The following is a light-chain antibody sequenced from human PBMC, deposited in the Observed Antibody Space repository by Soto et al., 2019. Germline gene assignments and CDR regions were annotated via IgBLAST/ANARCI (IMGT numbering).Light chain of an antibody. CDR1: QGIRND. CDR3: LQHYFYPYT. CDR2: AAS. Sequence: AIQMTQSPSSLSASVGDRVTITCRASQGIRNDLGWFQQKLGKAPKLLMYAASSPQSGVPSRFSGSGSGTDFTLTISSLQPEDGSTYYCLQHYFYPYTFGQGTKLEIK. V-gene: IGKV1-6*01. J-gene: IGKJ2*01.